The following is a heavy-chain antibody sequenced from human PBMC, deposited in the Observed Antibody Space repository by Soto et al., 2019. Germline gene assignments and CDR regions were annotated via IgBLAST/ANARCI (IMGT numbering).Heavy chain of an antibody. V-gene: IGHV3-11*01. CDR2: ISSSGSTI. J-gene: IGHJ6*04. D-gene: IGHD3-16*02. CDR1: GFTFSDYY. CDR3: ERDPGHGYYVWGIYPPYYGMAV. Sequence: GGSLRLSCAASGFTFSDYYMSWIRQAPGKGLEWVSYISSSGSTIYYADSVKGRFTISRDNAKNSLYLQMNSLRAGDTAVYYCERDPGHGYYVWGIYPPYYGMAVGGKGTTVTVS.